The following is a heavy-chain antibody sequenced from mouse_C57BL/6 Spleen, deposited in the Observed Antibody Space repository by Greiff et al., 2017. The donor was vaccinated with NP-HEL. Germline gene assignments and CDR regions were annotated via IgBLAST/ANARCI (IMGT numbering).Heavy chain of an antibody. V-gene: IGHV1-15*01. Sequence: QVQLKESGAELVRPGASVTLSCKASGYTFTDYEMHWVKQTPVHGLEWIGAIDPETGGTAYNQKFKGEAILTADKSSSTAYMELRSLTSEDSAVYYCTRSGGWLRLDYWGQGTTLTVSS. CDR2: IDPETGGT. CDR3: TRSGGWLRLDY. CDR1: GYTFTDYE. J-gene: IGHJ2*01. D-gene: IGHD2-2*01.